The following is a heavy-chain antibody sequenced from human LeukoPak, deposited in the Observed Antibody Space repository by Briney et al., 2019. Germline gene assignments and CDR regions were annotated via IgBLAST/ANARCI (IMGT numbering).Heavy chain of an antibody. V-gene: IGHV3-48*03. J-gene: IGHJ6*02. Sequence: GGSLRLSCAASGFTFSSYAVNWVRQAPGKGLEWVSYISSSGSTIYYADSVKGRFTISRDNAKNSLYLQVNSLRAEDTAVYYCARPLGYCSGGSCYGDYYYGMDVWGQGTTVTVSS. CDR3: ARPLGYCSGGSCYGDYYYGMDV. CDR2: ISSSGSTI. CDR1: GFTFSSYA. D-gene: IGHD2-15*01.